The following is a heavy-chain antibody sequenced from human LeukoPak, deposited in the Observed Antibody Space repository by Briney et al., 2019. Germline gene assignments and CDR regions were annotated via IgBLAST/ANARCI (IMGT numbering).Heavy chain of an antibody. CDR2: MNPNSGNT. V-gene: IGHV1-8*01. CDR1: GYTFTSYD. J-gene: IGHJ5*02. CDR3: ARGRVGYCSGGSCYYWFDP. Sequence: ASVKVSCKASGYTFTSYDINWVRRATGQGLEWMGWMNPNSGNTGYAQKFQGRVTMTRNTSISTAYMELSSLRSEDTAVYYCARGRVGYCSGGSCYYWFDPWGQGTLVTVSS. D-gene: IGHD2-15*01.